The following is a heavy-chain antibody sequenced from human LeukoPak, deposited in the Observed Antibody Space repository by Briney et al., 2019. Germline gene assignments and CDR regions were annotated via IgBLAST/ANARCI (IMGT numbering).Heavy chain of an antibody. J-gene: IGHJ5*02. CDR2: INHSEST. V-gene: IGHV4-34*01. Sequence: SETLSLTCAVYGGSFSGYYWSWIRQPPGKGLEWIGEINHSESTSYNPSLKSRVTISVDTSKNQFSLKLSSVTAADTAVYYCAVSIAAAGTSWFDPWGQGTLVTVSS. CDR1: GGSFSGYY. CDR3: AVSIAAAGTSWFDP. D-gene: IGHD6-13*01.